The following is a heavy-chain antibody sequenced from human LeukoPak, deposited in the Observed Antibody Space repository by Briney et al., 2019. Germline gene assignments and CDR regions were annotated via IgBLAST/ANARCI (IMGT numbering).Heavy chain of an antibody. Sequence: GSLRLSCAASGFTFSHYWMHWVRQAPGKGLVWVSRIEGDGGRTDYADSLKGRFTISRDNAKNTLYLEMNSLRAEDTAVYYRARVGHCSSTACFIDYWGQGTLVTVSS. V-gene: IGHV3-74*01. D-gene: IGHD2-2*01. CDR1: GFTFSHYW. CDR3: ARVGHCSSTACFIDY. J-gene: IGHJ4*02. CDR2: IEGDGGRT.